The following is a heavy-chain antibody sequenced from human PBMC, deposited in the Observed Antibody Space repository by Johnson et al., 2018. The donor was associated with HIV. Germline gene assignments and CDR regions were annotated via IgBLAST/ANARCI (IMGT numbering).Heavy chain of an antibody. D-gene: IGHD1-26*01. CDR2: ISGSGGT. CDR1: GFTFSSYA. Sequence: VQLMESGGGVVQPGRSLRLSCAASGFTFSSYAMIWVRQAPGKGLEWVSAISGSGGTQYEDSVKGRFTISRDNSKNTLYLQMNSLRAEDTAVYYCASCGELPDDDAFDIWGQGTRVTVSS. J-gene: IGHJ3*02. V-gene: IGHV3-23*01. CDR3: ASCGELPDDDAFDI.